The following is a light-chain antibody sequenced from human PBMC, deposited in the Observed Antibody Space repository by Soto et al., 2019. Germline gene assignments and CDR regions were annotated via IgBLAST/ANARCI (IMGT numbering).Light chain of an antibody. Sequence: DIVMTQSPLSLPVTPGEPASISCRSSQSLLHLNGNNYLDWYLQKPGQSPQLLIYLGSNRASGVPDRFSGSGLGTDFTLKISRVEAEDVGIYYCMQALQNPVTFGQGTRLEIK. CDR3: MQALQNPVT. V-gene: IGKV2-28*01. CDR1: QSLLHLNGNNY. CDR2: LGS. J-gene: IGKJ5*01.